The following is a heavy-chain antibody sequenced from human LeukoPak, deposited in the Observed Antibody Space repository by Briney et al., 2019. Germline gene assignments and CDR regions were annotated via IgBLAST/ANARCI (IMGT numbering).Heavy chain of an antibody. CDR2: ISVYNGNT. V-gene: IGHV1-18*01. D-gene: IGHD1-1*01. CDR1: GYTFTSYG. J-gene: IGHJ5*02. Sequence: GASVKVSCKTSGYTFTSYGISWVRQAPGQGLEWMGWISVYNGNTNYAQKLQGRVTMTTDTSTSTAYMELRSLRSDDTAVYYCARDQLSRGVWFDPWGQGTLVTVSS. CDR3: ARDQLSRGVWFDP.